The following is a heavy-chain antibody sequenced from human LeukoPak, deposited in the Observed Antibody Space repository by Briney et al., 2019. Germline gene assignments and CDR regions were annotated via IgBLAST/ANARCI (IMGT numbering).Heavy chain of an antibody. V-gene: IGHV4-34*01. D-gene: IGHD4-17*01. CDR3: ARGRYGDYVNYYYYYMDV. CDR2: INHSGST. J-gene: IGHJ6*03. Sequence: SETLSLTCAVYGGSFSGYYWSWIRQPPGKGLEWIGEINHSGSTNYNPSLKSRVTISVDTSKNQFSLKLSSVTAADTAVYYCARGRYGDYVNYYYYYMDVWGKGTTVTVSS. CDR1: GGSFSGYY.